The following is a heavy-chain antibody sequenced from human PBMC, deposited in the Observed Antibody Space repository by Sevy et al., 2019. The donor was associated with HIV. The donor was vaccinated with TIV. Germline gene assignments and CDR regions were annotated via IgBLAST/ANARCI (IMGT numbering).Heavy chain of an antibody. J-gene: IGHJ6*02. Sequence: ASVKVSCKVSGYRLIEVSMHWVRQAPGKGLEWMGHLDPEDGETIYAQNFQGRVTMTEDTSTDTAYMEVSSLRSEDTAVYHCAADRGEDYCSGNSCQRHYYYGLDVWGQGTTVTVSS. CDR2: LDPEDGET. CDR3: AADRGEDYCSGNSCQRHYYYGLDV. V-gene: IGHV1-24*01. D-gene: IGHD2-15*01. CDR1: GYRLIEVS.